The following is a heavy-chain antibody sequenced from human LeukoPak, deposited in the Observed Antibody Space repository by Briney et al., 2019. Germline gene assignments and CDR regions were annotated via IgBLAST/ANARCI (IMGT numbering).Heavy chain of an antibody. D-gene: IGHD2-21*01. Sequence: GSLRLSCAASGFTFSSSAMSWVRQAPGKGLEWVSAISNNGGYTYYADSVQGRFTISRDNSKNTLFLQMNSLRSEDTAVYYCARGSIDWQAVAFDYWGQGTLVTVSS. V-gene: IGHV3-23*01. CDR3: ARGSIDWQAVAFDY. J-gene: IGHJ4*02. CDR2: ISNNGGYT. CDR1: GFTFSSSA.